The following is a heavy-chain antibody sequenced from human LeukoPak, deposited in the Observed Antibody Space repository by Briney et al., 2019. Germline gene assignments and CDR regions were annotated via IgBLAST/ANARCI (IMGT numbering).Heavy chain of an antibody. CDR2: IYTSGST. V-gene: IGHV4-59*10. CDR3: ARGPTTVVRTFDH. Sequence: SETLSLTCAVYGGSFSGYYWSWIRQPAGRGLEWIGRIYTSGSTNYNPSLKSRVTMSVDTSKNQFSLKLSSVTAADTAVYYCARGPTTVVRTFDHWGQGTLVTVSS. J-gene: IGHJ4*02. CDR1: GGSFSGYY. D-gene: IGHD4-23*01.